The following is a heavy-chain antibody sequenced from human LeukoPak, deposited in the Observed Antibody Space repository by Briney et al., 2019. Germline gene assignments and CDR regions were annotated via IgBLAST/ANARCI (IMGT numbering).Heavy chain of an antibody. CDR1: GYTFTSYD. J-gene: IGHJ6*03. Sequence: GASVKVSCKASGYTFTSYDINWVRQATGQGLEWMGWMNPNSGNTGYAQKFQGRVTITRNTSISTAYMELSSLRSEDTAVYYCARAVWFGELRVYYYYMDVWGKGTTVTVSS. CDR3: ARAVWFGELRVYYYYMDV. D-gene: IGHD3-10*01. V-gene: IGHV1-8*01. CDR2: MNPNSGNT.